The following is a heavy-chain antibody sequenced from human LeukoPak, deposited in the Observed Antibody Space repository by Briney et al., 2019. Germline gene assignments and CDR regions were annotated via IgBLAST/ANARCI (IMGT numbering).Heavy chain of an antibody. J-gene: IGHJ6*03. Sequence: GGSLRLSCAASEFTVSSNCMAWVRQAPGKGPEWVSVIYDGGDTDYADSVKGRFTISRDNSNDTLFLQMNSLRAEDTAVYYCARVEASEGYYGSYHYYYMDVWGKGTTVTVSS. CDR3: ARVEASEGYYGSYHYYYMDV. CDR1: EFTVSSNC. CDR2: IYDGGDT. D-gene: IGHD3-10*01. V-gene: IGHV3-66*02.